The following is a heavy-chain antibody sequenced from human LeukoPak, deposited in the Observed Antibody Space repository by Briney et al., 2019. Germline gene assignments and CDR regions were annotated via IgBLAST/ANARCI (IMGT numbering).Heavy chain of an antibody. Sequence: GGSLRLSCAASGFTFSSHSMNWVRQAPGKGLEWISYISSDSTIVHYADSVKGRFTISRDDAKSSLYLQMNSLRAEDTAIYYCAKVPRQHDNWFDPWGQGTLVTVSS. CDR2: ISSDSTIV. CDR1: GFTFSSHS. CDR3: AKVPRQHDNWFDP. D-gene: IGHD3-9*01. V-gene: IGHV3-48*01. J-gene: IGHJ5*02.